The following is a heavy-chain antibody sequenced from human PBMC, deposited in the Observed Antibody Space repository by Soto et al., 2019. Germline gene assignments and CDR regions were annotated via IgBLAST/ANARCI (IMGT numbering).Heavy chain of an antibody. CDR3: VRALGSRFMEWPRFDP. J-gene: IGHJ5*02. Sequence: QVQLQESGPGLVKPSQTLSLTCTVSGASISSGDYYWSWIRQPPGKGLEWIAYISYRGTTYYNPSLKSRATMSVDTSKNQFSLKLNSVNAADTAVYYCVRALGSRFMEWPRFDPWGQGTLVTVSS. V-gene: IGHV4-30-4*01. D-gene: IGHD3-3*01. CDR1: GASISSGDYY. CDR2: ISYRGTT.